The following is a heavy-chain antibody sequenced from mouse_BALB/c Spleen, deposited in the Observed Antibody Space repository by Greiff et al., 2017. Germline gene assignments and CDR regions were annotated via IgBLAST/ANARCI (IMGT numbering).Heavy chain of an antibody. D-gene: IGHD2-1*01. CDR3: ARERGNSFDY. CDR2: ISNLAYSI. CDR1: GFTFSDYG. J-gene: IGHJ2*01. Sequence: DVKLVESGGGLVQPGGSRKLSCAASGFTFSDYGMAWVRQAPGKGPEWVAFISNLAYSIYYADTVTGRFTISRENAKNTLYLEMSSLRSEDTAMYYCARERGNSFDYWGQGTTLTVSS. V-gene: IGHV5-15*02.